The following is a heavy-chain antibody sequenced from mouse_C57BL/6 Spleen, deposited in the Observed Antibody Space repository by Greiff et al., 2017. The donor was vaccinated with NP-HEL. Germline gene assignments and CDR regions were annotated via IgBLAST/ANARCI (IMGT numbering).Heavy chain of an antibody. J-gene: IGHJ2*01. D-gene: IGHD1-1*01. CDR1: GFTFSSYG. Sequence: EVKLMESGGDLVKPGGSLKLSCAASGFTFSSYGMSWVRQTPDKRLEWVATISSGGSYTYYPDSVKGRFTISRDNAKNTLYLQMSSLKSEDTAMYYCARPTVVAKGYFDYWGQGTTLTVSS. CDR2: ISSGGSYT. CDR3: ARPTVVAKGYFDY. V-gene: IGHV5-6*01.